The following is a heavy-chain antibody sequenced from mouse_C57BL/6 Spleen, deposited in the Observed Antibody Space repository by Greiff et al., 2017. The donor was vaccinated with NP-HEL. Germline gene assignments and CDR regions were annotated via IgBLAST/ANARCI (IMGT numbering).Heavy chain of an antibody. D-gene: IGHD1-1*01. CDR2: IDPETGGT. V-gene: IGHV1-15*01. CDR3: TRRIYYYGSYAMDY. CDR1: GYTFTDYE. J-gene: IGHJ4*01. Sequence: QVQLKESGAELVRPGASVTLSCKASGYTFTDYEMHWVKQTPVHGLEWIGAIDPETGGTAYNQKFKGKAILTADKSSSTAYMELRCLTSEDSAVYYCTRRIYYYGSYAMDYWGQGTSVTVSS.